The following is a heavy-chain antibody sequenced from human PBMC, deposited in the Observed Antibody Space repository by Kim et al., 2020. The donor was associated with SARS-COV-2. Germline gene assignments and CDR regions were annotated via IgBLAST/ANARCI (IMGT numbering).Heavy chain of an antibody. CDR2: INPSGGST. J-gene: IGHJ4*02. CDR1: GYTFTSYY. Sequence: ASVKVSCKASGYTFTSYYMHWVRQAPGQGLEWMRIINPSGGSTSYAQKFQGRVTMTRDTSTSTVYMELSSLRSEDTAVYYCARGPSGYDGVLGHDYWGQGTLVTVSS. D-gene: IGHD5-12*01. V-gene: IGHV1-46*01. CDR3: ARGPSGYDGVLGHDY.